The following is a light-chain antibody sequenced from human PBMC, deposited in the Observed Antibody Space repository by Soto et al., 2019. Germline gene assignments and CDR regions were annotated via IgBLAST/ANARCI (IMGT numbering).Light chain of an antibody. V-gene: IGLV1-44*01. CDR2: GNN. Sequence: QSVLTQPPSASGTPGQRVTISCSGSTSNIGRNIVNWYQQLPGTAPKVLIYGNNQRPSGVPDRFSGSKSGTSASLAISGLQSEDESDYYCAAWDDSLNGYVFGTGTK. CDR3: AAWDDSLNGYV. CDR1: TSNIGRNI. J-gene: IGLJ1*01.